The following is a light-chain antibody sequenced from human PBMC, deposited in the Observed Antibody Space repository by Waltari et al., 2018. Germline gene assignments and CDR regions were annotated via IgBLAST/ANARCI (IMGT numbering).Light chain of an antibody. Sequence: DIQMTQSPSTLSASVGDRVTITCRARQSISSWLAWYQQKPGKAPKLLIYRAFSLESGVPSRFSGSGSGTEFTLTISSLQPDDFATYYCQQYNSYWWTFGQGTKVEIK. V-gene: IGKV1-5*03. CDR2: RAF. J-gene: IGKJ1*01. CDR1: QSISSW. CDR3: QQYNSYWWT.